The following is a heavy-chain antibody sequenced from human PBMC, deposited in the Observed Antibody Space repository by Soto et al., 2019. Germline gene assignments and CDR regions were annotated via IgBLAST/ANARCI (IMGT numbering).Heavy chain of an antibody. CDR2: IDWDDDK. CDR3: ARMTTTHSFAF. V-gene: IGHV2-70*04. Sequence: SGPTLVNPTQTLTLTCTFSGFSLSTVGMHVIWIRQPPGKALEWLARIDWDDDKWYSPSLKTRLTISKDTSKNRVVLTMTNMDPVDTATYYCARMTTTHSFAFWGQGTLVTVSS. D-gene: IGHD4-4*01. J-gene: IGHJ4*02. CDR1: GFSLSTVGMH.